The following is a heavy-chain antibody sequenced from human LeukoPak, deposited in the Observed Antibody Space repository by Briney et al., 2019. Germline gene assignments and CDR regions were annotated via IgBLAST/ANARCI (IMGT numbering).Heavy chain of an antibody. CDR1: GFTFSSYA. D-gene: IGHD3-10*01. CDR3: ARNYGSGSYIYY. Sequence: GGSLRLSCAASGFTFSSYAMQWVRQAPGKGLEWVAGISYDGSNTYYTGSVKGRFTISRDNSKNTLYLQMNSLRAEDTAVYYCARNYGSGSYIYYWGQGTLVTVSS. J-gene: IGHJ4*02. CDR2: ISYDGSNT. V-gene: IGHV3-30*04.